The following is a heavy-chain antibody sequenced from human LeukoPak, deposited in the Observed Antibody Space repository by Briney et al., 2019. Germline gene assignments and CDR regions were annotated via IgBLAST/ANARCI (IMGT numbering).Heavy chain of an antibody. D-gene: IGHD2/OR15-2a*01. CDR3: ARGLSTFRFDP. CDR1: GYSISSGYY. J-gene: IGHJ5*02. CDR2: ICHSGST. V-gene: IGHV4-38-2*01. Sequence: SETLSLTCAVSGYSISSGYYWGWIRQPPGKGLEWIGSICHSGSTYYNPSLKSRVTISVDTSKNQFSLKLSSVTAADTAVYYCARGLSTFRFDPWGQGTLVTVSS.